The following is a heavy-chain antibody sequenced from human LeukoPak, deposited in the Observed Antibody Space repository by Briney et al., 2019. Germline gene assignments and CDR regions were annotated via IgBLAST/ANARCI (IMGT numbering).Heavy chain of an antibody. V-gene: IGHV3-48*02. D-gene: IGHD5-18*01. J-gene: IGHJ3*02. CDR3: AKSDTPMAKRGDAFDI. CDR1: GFTFSSYS. CDR2: ISSSSVTI. Sequence: GGSLRLSCAASGFTFSSYSMNWVRQAPGKGLEWISYISSSSVTIHYADSVQGRFIISRDNAKNSLYLQMNSLRDEDTAIYYCAKSDTPMAKRGDAFDIWGQGTMVTVSS.